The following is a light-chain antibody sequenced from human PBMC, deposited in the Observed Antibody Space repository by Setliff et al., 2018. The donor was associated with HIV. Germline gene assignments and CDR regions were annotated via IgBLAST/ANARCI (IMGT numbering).Light chain of an antibody. CDR1: SGSVSTSNY. J-gene: IGLJ1*01. V-gene: IGLV8-61*01. CDR2: STN. Sequence: QTVVTQGPAFSVSPGGTVTLTCGLTSGSVSTSNYPSWYQQTPGQAPRTLIYSTNIRSSGVPDRFSGSIVGNKAALTIAGAQADDESDYFCLLYLSSGIYVFGTGTKATVL. CDR3: LLYLSSGIYV.